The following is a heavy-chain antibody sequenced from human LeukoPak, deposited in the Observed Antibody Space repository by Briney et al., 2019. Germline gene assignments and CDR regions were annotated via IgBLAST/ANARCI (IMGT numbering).Heavy chain of an antibody. CDR1: GGTFSNYG. V-gene: IGHV1-69*13. CDR2: IIPIFSTS. J-gene: IGHJ4*02. Sequence: GASVKVSCKASGGTFSNYGISWVRQAPGHGLEWMGGIIPIFSTSNYAQKFQGRVTITADESTSTVYMELSSLRAEDTAVYYCARRAGAYSHPYDYWGQGTLVTVSS. CDR3: ARRAGAYSHPYDY. D-gene: IGHD4/OR15-4a*01.